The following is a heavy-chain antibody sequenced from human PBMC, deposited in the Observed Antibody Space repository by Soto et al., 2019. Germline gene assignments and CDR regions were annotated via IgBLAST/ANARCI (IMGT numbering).Heavy chain of an antibody. CDR3: ARATGTLRSRNCDY. CDR2: IYHTGST. J-gene: IGHJ4*02. CDR1: GGSISAVGHY. D-gene: IGHD1-1*01. V-gene: IGHV4-31*03. Sequence: SETLSLTCSVSGGSISAVGHYWTWIRQPPGKGLEWIGSIYHTGSTYYSKSLRSRLTMSVDTSKSQFSLRLSSVTAADTAVYYCARATGTLRSRNCDYWGQGSLVTVSS.